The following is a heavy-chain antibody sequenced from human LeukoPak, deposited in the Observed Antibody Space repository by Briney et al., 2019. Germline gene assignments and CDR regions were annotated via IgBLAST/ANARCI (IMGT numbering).Heavy chain of an antibody. D-gene: IGHD3-22*01. J-gene: IGHJ4*02. CDR1: GFTFDDHA. Sequence: GGSLRLSCAASGFTFDDHALHWVRQAPGKGLEWVSVISGDGGWTYYADSVKGRFTVSRDNSKNSLYLQMDSLRTEDTALYYCAKDMAYNYDSRIDYWGQRTLVTVSS. V-gene: IGHV3-43*02. CDR2: ISGDGGWT. CDR3: AKDMAYNYDSRIDY.